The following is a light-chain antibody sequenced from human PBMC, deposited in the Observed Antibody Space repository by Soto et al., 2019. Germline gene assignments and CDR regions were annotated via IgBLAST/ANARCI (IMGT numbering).Light chain of an antibody. Sequence: QSVLTQPPSASGTPGQRVTISCSGSRSNIGSSNVYWYQQLPGTAPKLLIYKNSHRPSWVSDRFSGSKSGTSASLAISGLRSEDEADYYCASCEGSRSGAVFGGGTQLTVL. V-gene: IGLV1-47*01. CDR3: ASCEGSRSGAV. CDR1: RSNIGSSN. CDR2: KNS. J-gene: IGLJ7*01.